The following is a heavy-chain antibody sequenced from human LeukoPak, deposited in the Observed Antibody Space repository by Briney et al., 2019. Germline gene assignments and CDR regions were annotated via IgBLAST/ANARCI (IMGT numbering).Heavy chain of an antibody. V-gene: IGHV3-21*01. CDR1: GFTFSSYS. Sequence: GGSLRLSCAASGFTFSSYSMNWVRQAPGKGLEWVSSISSSSSYIYYADSVKGRFTISRDNAKNSLYLQMNSLRAEDTAVYYCARDGGYDFWSGYSYYFDYWGQGTLVTVSS. D-gene: IGHD3-3*01. CDR2: ISSSSSYI. CDR3: ARDGGYDFWSGYSYYFDY. J-gene: IGHJ4*02.